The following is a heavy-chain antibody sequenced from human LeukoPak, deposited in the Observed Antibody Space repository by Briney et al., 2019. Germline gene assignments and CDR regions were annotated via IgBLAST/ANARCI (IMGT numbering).Heavy chain of an antibody. Sequence: ASVKVSCKASGYTFPSYGISWVRQAPGQGLEWMGWISAYNGNTNYAQKFQGRVTMTTDTSTSTAYMELRSLRSDDTAVYYCARGLGITMVRQPSGGWLDPWGQGTLVTVSS. D-gene: IGHD3-10*01. CDR1: GYTFPSYG. CDR3: ARGLGITMVRQPSGGWLDP. CDR2: ISAYNGNT. V-gene: IGHV1-18*01. J-gene: IGHJ5*02.